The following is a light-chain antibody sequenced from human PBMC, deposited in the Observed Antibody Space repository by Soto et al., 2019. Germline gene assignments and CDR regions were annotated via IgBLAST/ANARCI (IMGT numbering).Light chain of an antibody. CDR3: QQYGSSVFT. J-gene: IGKJ2*01. Sequence: EIVLTQSPGTLSLSPGEEATLSCRASQSISNNFLAWYQHKPCQAPRLLMHGAFNRASGIPDRFSGSGSGTYLTLTISRLEPEDFAVYYCQQYGSSVFTFGQGTKVDIK. CDR1: QSISNNF. V-gene: IGKV3-20*01. CDR2: GAF.